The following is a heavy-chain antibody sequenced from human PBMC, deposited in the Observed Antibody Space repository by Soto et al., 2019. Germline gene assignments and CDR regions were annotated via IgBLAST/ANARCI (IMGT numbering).Heavy chain of an antibody. V-gene: IGHV3-64D*06. CDR1: GFTFSSYA. CDR2: ISSNGGST. D-gene: IGHD5-18*01. CDR3: VRKSRGYSYGSLYDY. Sequence: EVQLVESGGGMVQPGGSLRLSCSASGFTFSSYAMHWVRQAPGKGLEYVSAISSNGGSTYYADSVKGRFTISRDNSKNTLYLQMSSLRAEDTAVYYCVRKSRGYSYGSLYDYWGQGTLVTVSS. J-gene: IGHJ4*02.